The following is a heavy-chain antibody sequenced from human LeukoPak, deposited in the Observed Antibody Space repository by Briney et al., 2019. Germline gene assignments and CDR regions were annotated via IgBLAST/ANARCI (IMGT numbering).Heavy chain of an antibody. V-gene: IGHV3-48*01. CDR2: ISSSSSTI. CDR1: GFTFSSYS. CDR3: AKFGGSSGSPEAFDI. D-gene: IGHD3-22*01. J-gene: IGHJ3*02. Sequence: PGGSLRLSCAASGFTFSSYSMNWVRQAPGKGLEWVSYISSSSSTIYYADSVKGRFTISRDNAKNSLYLQMNSLRAEDTAVYYCAKFGGSSGSPEAFDIWGQGTMVTVSS.